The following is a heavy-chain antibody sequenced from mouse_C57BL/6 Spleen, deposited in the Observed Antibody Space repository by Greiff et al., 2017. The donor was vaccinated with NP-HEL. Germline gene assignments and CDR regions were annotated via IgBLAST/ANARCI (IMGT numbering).Heavy chain of an antibody. D-gene: IGHD4-1*01. J-gene: IGHJ4*01. CDR1: GFTFSDYG. CDR3: ARTGTGDAMDY. CDR2: ISSGSSTI. V-gene: IGHV5-17*01. Sequence: EVKLVESGGGLVKPGGSLKLSCAASGFTFSDYGMHWVRQAPEKGLEWVAYISSGSSTIYYADTVKGRFTISRDNAKNTLFLQMTSLRSEDTAMYYCARTGTGDAMDYWGQGTSVTVSS.